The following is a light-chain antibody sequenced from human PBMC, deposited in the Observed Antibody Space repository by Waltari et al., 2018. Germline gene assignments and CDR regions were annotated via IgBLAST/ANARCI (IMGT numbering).Light chain of an antibody. V-gene: IGLV2-23*02. Sequence: QSALTQPASVSGSPGQSIPISCTGPSSDVGNYKRVPWYQQHPGKAPKLMIYAVSKRPSGVSDRFAGSKSGDMASLTISGLQPEDEAEYFCSSYAGSSKGVFGGGTKVTVL. CDR1: SSDVGNYKR. CDR3: SSYAGSSKGV. CDR2: AVS. J-gene: IGLJ2*01.